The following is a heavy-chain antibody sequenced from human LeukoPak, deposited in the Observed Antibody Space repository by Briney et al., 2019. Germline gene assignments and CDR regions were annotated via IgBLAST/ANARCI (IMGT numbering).Heavy chain of an antibody. J-gene: IGHJ4*02. CDR3: VRDKDGYNF. CDR1: GFTFNTYV. V-gene: IGHV3-74*01. CDR2: IDTDGKTT. D-gene: IGHD5-24*01. Sequence: GGSLRLSCPASGFTFNTYVMHWVRQAPGKGLVWVARIDTDGKTTTYPDSVKGRFTISRDNAKNMLYVQMNSLRAEDTAVYYCVRDKDGYNFWGQGTLVSVSS.